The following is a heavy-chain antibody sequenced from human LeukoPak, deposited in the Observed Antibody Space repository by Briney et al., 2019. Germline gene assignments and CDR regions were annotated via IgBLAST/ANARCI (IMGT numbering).Heavy chain of an antibody. CDR2: IYSDGSI. CDR1: GFIVSSNY. J-gene: IGHJ4*02. Sequence: GGSLRLSCAASGFIVSSNYMSWVRQAPGKGLEWVSVIYSDGSIYYADSVKGRFTISRDNSKNTLYLQMNSLRAEDTALYYCARSIRYFQLFEYWGQGTLAAVSS. D-gene: IGHD3-9*01. V-gene: IGHV3-53*01. CDR3: ARSIRYFQLFEY.